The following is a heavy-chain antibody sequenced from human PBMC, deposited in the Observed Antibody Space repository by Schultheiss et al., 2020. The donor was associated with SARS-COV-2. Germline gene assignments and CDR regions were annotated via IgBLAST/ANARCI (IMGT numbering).Heavy chain of an antibody. CDR1: GFTFSDHY. CDR3: ARADLATVDPFDS. Sequence: GGSLRLSCAASGFTFSDHYMDWVRQAPGKGLEWVGRTRNKANSYTTEYAASVKGRFTISRDDSKNSLYLQMNSLRADDTAVYYCARADLATVDPFDSWGQGTLVTVSS. D-gene: IGHD4-23*01. CDR2: TRNKANSYTT. J-gene: IGHJ4*02. V-gene: IGHV3-72*01.